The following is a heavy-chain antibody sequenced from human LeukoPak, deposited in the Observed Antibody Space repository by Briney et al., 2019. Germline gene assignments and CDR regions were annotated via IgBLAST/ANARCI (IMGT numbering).Heavy chain of an antibody. D-gene: IGHD6-13*01. Sequence: GRSLRLSCAASGFPFSSYSMTWVRQAPGKGLEWVANIKPDGTTKFYVDSVKGRFTISRDNALNSLYLQMNSLRAEDTAIYYCARSIPYGTTWYGRSDYWGQGTLVTVSS. CDR2: IKPDGTTK. V-gene: IGHV3-7*03. J-gene: IGHJ4*02. CDR3: ARSIPYGTTWYGRSDY. CDR1: GFPFSSYS.